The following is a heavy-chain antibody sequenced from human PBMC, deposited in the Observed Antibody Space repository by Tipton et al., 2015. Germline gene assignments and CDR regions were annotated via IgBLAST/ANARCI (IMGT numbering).Heavy chain of an antibody. D-gene: IGHD2-15*01. Sequence: GLVKPSQTLSLTCAISGDSVSSNSAAWNWIRQSSSRGLEWLGRTYYRSNWNNDYAASVKSRITINPDTSKNQLSLQLNSVTPEDTAVYYCARHYCSGDTCYHFDYWGQGTLVTVSS. CDR2: TYYRSNWNN. J-gene: IGHJ4*02. V-gene: IGHV6-1*01. CDR1: GDSVSSNSAA. CDR3: ARHYCSGDTCYHFDY.